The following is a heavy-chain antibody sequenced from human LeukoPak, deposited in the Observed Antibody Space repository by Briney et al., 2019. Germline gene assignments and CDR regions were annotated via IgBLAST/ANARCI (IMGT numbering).Heavy chain of an antibody. D-gene: IGHD6-6*01. Sequence: PSETLSLTCTVSGGSISSYYWSWIRQPPGKGLEWIGYIYYSGSTNYNPSLKSRVTISVDTSKNQFSLKLSSVTAADTAVYYCARAVAGVYSSSRWWFDPWGQGTLVTVSS. CDR1: GGSISSYY. CDR2: IYYSGST. J-gene: IGHJ5*02. V-gene: IGHV4-59*01. CDR3: ARAVAGVYSSSRWWFDP.